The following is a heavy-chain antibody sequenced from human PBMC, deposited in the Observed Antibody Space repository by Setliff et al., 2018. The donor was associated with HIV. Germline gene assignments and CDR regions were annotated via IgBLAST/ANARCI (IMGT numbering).Heavy chain of an antibody. CDR3: AKGSGPPWFDP. J-gene: IGHJ5*02. CDR1: GDPINTPFW. CDR2: VTNTGDT. Sequence: SETLSLTCTVSGDPINTPFWWSWIRQPAGKGLEWIGRVTNTGDTSYNPSLKSRVTISMDTSKNLFSLKLTSVTAADTAVYFCAKGSGPPWFDPWGQGTLVTVSS. D-gene: IGHD3-3*01. V-gene: IGHV4-4*07.